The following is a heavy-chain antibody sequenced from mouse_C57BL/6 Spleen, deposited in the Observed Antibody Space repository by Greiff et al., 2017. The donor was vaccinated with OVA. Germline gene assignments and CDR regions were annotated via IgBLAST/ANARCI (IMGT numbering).Heavy chain of an antibody. CDR2: INPYNGGT. V-gene: IGHV1-19*01. D-gene: IGHD2-4*01. Sequence: LVKPGASVKMSCKASGYTFTDYYMNWVKQSHGKSLEWIGVINPYNGGTSYNQKFKGKATLTVDKSSSTAYMELNSLTSEDSAVYYCARRYYDYDRDYYAMDYWGQGTSVTVSS. J-gene: IGHJ4*01. CDR1: GYTFTDYY. CDR3: ARRYYDYDRDYYAMDY.